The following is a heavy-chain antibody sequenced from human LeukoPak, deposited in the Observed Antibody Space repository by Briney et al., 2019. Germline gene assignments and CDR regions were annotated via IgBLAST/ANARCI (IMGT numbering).Heavy chain of an antibody. CDR2: INSGGSGT. J-gene: IGHJ4*02. CDR3: ATSLGPLTEY. Sequence: GGSLRLSCAASGFPLSSYWMHWVRQTAGKGLVWFSRINSGGSGTSYADSVEGRFTISRDNAKNILYLQMNSLRAEDTALYYCATSLGPLTEYWGQGTLVTVSS. D-gene: IGHD7-27*01. CDR1: GFPLSSYW. V-gene: IGHV3-74*01.